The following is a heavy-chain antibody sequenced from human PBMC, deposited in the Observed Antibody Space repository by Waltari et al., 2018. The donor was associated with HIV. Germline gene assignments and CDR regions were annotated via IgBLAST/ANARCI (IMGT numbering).Heavy chain of an antibody. CDR2: ISSSSSYI. J-gene: IGHJ4*02. V-gene: IGHV3-21*01. CDR3: ARDPDFCTARYFDY. Sequence: EVQLVESGGGLVKPGGSLRLSCAASGFTFSSYSMNWVRQAPGKGLEWVSSISSSSSYIYHADSGKGLFTISRDNAKNSLYLQMNSLRAEDTALYYCARDPDFCTARYFDYWGQGTLVTVSS. D-gene: IGHD3-3*01. CDR1: GFTFSSYS.